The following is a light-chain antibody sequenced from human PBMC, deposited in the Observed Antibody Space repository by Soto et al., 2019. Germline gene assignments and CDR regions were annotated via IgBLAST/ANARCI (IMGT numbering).Light chain of an antibody. Sequence: QPVLTQPPSVSGAPGQRVTISCTGSSSNIGAGYDVHWYQQLPGTAPKLLIYGNSNRPSGVPDRFSGSKSGTSASLAITGLQAEDEADYYCQSYDSSLSVHYVFGTGTKLTVL. CDR1: SSNIGAGYD. V-gene: IGLV1-40*01. CDR2: GNS. CDR3: QSYDSSLSVHYV. J-gene: IGLJ1*01.